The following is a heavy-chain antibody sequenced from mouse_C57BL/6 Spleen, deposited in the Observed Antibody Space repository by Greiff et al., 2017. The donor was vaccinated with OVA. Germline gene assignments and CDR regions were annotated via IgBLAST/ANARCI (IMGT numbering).Heavy chain of an antibody. D-gene: IGHD1-1*01. V-gene: IGHV1-53*01. CDR2: INPSNGGT. Sequence: QVQLQQPGTELVKPGASVKLSCKASGYTFTSYWMHWVKQRPGQGLEWIGNINPSNGGTNYNEQLKSKATLTVDQSYSTAYMQLSSLTSMDSAVDYCAKHEFITTVAFDYWGQGTTLTVST. J-gene: IGHJ2*01. CDR3: AKHEFITTVAFDY. CDR1: GYTFTSYW.